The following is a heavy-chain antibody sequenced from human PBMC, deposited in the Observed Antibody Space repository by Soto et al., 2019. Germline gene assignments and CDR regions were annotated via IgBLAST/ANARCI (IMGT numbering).Heavy chain of an antibody. J-gene: IGHJ4*02. CDR3: VGGQYYFDY. CDR1: GFPFTSYG. D-gene: IGHD3-10*01. Sequence: QVQLVESGGGVVQPGRSLRLSCAASGFPFTSYGMHWVREGPDKGLEWVAIISYDGSDKYYADSVKGRFTISRDNSKNTPYLQMNGLRPEDTALYYCVGGQYYFDYRGQGTLVIVSS. CDR2: ISYDGSDK. V-gene: IGHV3-30*03.